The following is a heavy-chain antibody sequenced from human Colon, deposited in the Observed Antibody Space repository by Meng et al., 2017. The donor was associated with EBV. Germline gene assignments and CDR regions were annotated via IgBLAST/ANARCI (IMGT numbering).Heavy chain of an antibody. D-gene: IGHD3-10*01. V-gene: IGHV4-4*02. Sequence: QVTLQESGPGLVEPSGTLSLTCAVSGGSISTSDWWSWVRQPPGKGLEWIGEIYRGGGTNYNPSFKSRVTISVDKSRNQFSLKLTSVSAADTAVYYCVRDTRRGGGWFDPWGQGTLVTVSS. CDR1: GGSISTSDW. CDR3: VRDTRRGGGWFDP. J-gene: IGHJ5*02. CDR2: IYRGGGT.